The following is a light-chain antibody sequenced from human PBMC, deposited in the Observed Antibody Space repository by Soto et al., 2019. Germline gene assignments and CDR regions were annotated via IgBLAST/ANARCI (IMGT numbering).Light chain of an antibody. Sequence: QSVLTQPASVSGSPGQSVTISCTGTTSDVGGYISVSWYQQHPGKAPKLMIYHVTSRPSGVSDRFSGSKSGNTASLTISGLQTDDEADYYCSSFTTSATWVFGGGTKLTVL. V-gene: IGLV2-14*01. J-gene: IGLJ3*02. CDR2: HVT. CDR3: SSFTTSATWV. CDR1: TSDVGGYIS.